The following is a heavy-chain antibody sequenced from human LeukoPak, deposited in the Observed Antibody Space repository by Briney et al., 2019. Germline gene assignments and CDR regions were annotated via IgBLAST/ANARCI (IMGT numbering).Heavy chain of an antibody. J-gene: IGHJ3*02. CDR2: TYYRSKWLN. CDR1: GDSVSSNSAT. Sequence: PSQTLSLTCAISGDSVSSNSATWNWIRQSPARGLEWLGRTYYRSKWLNDYAVSVKSRTTINPDISKNQFSLQLNSVTPEDTAVYYCARGLVGATSAFHIWGQGTMVTVSS. CDR3: ARGLVGATSAFHI. D-gene: IGHD1-26*01. V-gene: IGHV6-1*01.